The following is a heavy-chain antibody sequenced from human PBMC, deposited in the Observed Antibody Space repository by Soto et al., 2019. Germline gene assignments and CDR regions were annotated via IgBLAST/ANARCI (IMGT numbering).Heavy chain of an antibody. CDR1: GFTFSSYG. J-gene: IGHJ4*02. CDR2: IWYDGSNK. Sequence: SLRLSCAASGFTFSSYGMHWVRQAPGKGLEWVAVIWYDGSNKYYADSVKGRFTISRDNSKNTLYLQMNSPRAEDTAVYYCARGPYSSSSLNFDYWGQGTLVTVSS. CDR3: ARGPYSSSSLNFDY. V-gene: IGHV3-33*01. D-gene: IGHD6-6*01.